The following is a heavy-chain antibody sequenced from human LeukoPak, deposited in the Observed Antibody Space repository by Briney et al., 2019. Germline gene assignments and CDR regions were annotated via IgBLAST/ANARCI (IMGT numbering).Heavy chain of an antibody. V-gene: IGHV3-23*01. Sequence: GGSLRLSCAASGFTFSSYAMSWVRQAPGKGLEWVSAISGSGGSTYYADSVKGRFTISRDNSKNTLYLQMNSLRAEDTAVYYCAKPESLKSSSLSALDIWGQGTMVTVSS. CDR3: AKPESLKSSSLSALDI. J-gene: IGHJ3*02. D-gene: IGHD6-6*01. CDR1: GFTFSSYA. CDR2: ISGSGGST.